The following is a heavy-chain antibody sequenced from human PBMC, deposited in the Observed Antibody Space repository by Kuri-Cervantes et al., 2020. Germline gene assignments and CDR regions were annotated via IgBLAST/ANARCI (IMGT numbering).Heavy chain of an antibody. CDR2: MSSGSIYM. CDR1: GFTVSSNY. Sequence: GESLKISCAASGFTVSSNYMSWVRQAPGKGLEWVSSMSSGSIYMYYADSLKGRFTISRDNTKNSLYLQMNSLRAEDTAVYYCARVGSRRGMDVWGQGTAVTVSS. V-gene: IGHV3-21*01. CDR3: ARVGSRRGMDV. J-gene: IGHJ6*02. D-gene: IGHD2-15*01.